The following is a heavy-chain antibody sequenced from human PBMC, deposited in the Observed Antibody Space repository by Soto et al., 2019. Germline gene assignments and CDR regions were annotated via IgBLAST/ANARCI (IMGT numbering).Heavy chain of an antibody. CDR3: AKGPVGPDWDFDL. CDR2: ISGSGIST. J-gene: IGHJ2*01. V-gene: IGHV3-23*01. CDR1: GFTFRSYA. Sequence: DVQLLESGGGLVQPGGSLRLSCAASGFTFRSYAMSWVRQAPGKGLEWLSGISGSGISTHYADSVKGRFTVSRDNSKNRLYLQMSSLRAEDTAFYSWAKGPVGPDWDFDLWGRGTLVTVSS.